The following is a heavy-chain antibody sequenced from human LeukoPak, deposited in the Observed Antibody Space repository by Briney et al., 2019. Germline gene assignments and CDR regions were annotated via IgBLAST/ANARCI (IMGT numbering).Heavy chain of an antibody. V-gene: IGHV3-53*01. CDR2: IYSGGYT. Sequence: PGGSLRLSCAASGFTFSSYWMIWVRQAPGKGLEWVSVIYSGGYTYYADSVKGRFTISRDHSKNTLYLQMDSLRAEDTAVYYCARENGYKVFDYWGQGTLVTVSS. CDR1: GFTFSSYW. CDR3: ARENGYKVFDY. J-gene: IGHJ4*02. D-gene: IGHD5-24*01.